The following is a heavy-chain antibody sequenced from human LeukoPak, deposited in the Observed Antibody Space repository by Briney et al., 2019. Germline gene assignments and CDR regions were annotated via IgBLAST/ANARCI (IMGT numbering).Heavy chain of an antibody. CDR3: ASENYDSSGYYYAPFDY. J-gene: IGHJ4*02. D-gene: IGHD3-22*01. V-gene: IGHV1-69*04. CDR1: GGTFSSYA. CDR2: IIPILGIA. Sequence: ASVKVSCKASGGTFSSYAISWVRQAPGQGLEWMGRIIPILGIANYAQKFQGRVTITADKSTSTAYMELSSLRSEDTAVYYCASENYDSSGYYYAPFDYWGQGTLVTVSS.